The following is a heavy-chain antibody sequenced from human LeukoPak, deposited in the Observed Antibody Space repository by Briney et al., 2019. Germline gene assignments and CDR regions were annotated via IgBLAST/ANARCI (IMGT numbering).Heavy chain of an antibody. Sequence: GGSLRLSCAASGFTFSSYAMSWVRQAPGKGLEWVSAISGSGGSTYYADSVKGRFTISRDNSKNTLYLQMGSLRAEDMAVYYCARGEIPGAFDIWGQGTMVTVSS. CDR3: ARGEIPGAFDI. J-gene: IGHJ3*02. CDR2: ISGSGGST. V-gene: IGHV3-23*01. CDR1: GFTFSSYA. D-gene: IGHD5-24*01.